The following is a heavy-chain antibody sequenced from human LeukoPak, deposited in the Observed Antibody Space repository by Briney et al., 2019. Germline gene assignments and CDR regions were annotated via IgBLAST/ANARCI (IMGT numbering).Heavy chain of an antibody. CDR3: ARDQRTAITDLGLDV. D-gene: IGHD1-20*01. CDR1: GGSLSRYY. V-gene: IGHV4-59*01. Sequence: SETLSLTCTVSGGSLSRYYWSWIRQPPGKGLEWIGNIFYSGNTNYNPSLKSRVTISVDTSKNQFSLKLNSVTAADTAVYYCARDQRTAITDLGLDVWGQGTTVTVSS. CDR2: IFYSGNT. J-gene: IGHJ6*02.